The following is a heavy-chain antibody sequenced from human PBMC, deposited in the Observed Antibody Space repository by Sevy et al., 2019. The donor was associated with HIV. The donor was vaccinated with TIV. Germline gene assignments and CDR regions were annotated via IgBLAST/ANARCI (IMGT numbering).Heavy chain of an antibody. D-gene: IGHD4-17*01. CDR3: ARDLEFYDYGDYGPAFMPDY. Sequence: GGSLRLSCAASGFTFSTYGMHWVRQAPGKGLEWVALIWFDGSNTYYADSVKGGFTISRDIAKNTLHLQMNRLRAEDTAVYYCARDLEFYDYGDYGPAFMPDYWGQGTLVTVSS. J-gene: IGHJ4*02. CDR1: GFTFSTYG. V-gene: IGHV3-33*01. CDR2: IWFDGSNT.